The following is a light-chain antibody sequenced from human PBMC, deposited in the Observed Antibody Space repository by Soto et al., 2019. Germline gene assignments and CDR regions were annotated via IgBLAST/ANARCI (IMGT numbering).Light chain of an antibody. J-gene: IGKJ1*01. V-gene: IGKV3-20*01. CDR1: QSVSSSY. Sequence: EIVLTQSPGTLSLSPGERATLSCRASQSVSSSYLAWYQQNPGQAPRLLIYGASSRATGIPDRFSGSGSGTDFTLTISRLEPEDFAVYYCQQYRSSPGPFGQGTKVEIK. CDR3: QQYRSSPGP. CDR2: GAS.